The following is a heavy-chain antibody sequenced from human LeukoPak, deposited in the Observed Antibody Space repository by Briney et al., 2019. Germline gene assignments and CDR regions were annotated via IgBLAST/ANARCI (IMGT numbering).Heavy chain of an antibody. CDR2: ISGSGGST. J-gene: IGHJ6*02. D-gene: IGHD4-17*01. V-gene: IGHV3-23*01. CDR3: ARLESTVTTIRHYYYGMDV. CDR1: ESTFSTYW. Sequence: GGSLRLSCAASESTFSTYWMTWVRQAPGKGLEWVSAISGSGGSTYYADSVKGRFTISRDNSKNTLYLQMNSLRAEDTAVYYCARLESTVTTIRHYYYGMDVWGQGTTVTVSS.